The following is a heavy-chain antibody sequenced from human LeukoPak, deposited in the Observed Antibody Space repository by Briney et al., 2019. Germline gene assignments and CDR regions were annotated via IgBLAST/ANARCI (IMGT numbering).Heavy chain of an antibody. J-gene: IGHJ4*02. Sequence: GGSLRLSCAASGFTFSSYWMHWVRQAPGKGLVWVSRINSDGRSTSYADSVKGRFTISRDNAKNTLYLQMNSLRAEDTATYYCSAQYSSSSVVDYWGQGTLVTVSS. V-gene: IGHV3-74*01. CDR2: INSDGRST. CDR3: SAQYSSSSVVDY. D-gene: IGHD6-6*01. CDR1: GFTFSSYW.